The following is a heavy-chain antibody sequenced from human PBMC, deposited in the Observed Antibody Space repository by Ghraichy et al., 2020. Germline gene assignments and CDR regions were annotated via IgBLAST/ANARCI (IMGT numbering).Heavy chain of an antibody. D-gene: IGHD6-13*01. Sequence: SETLSLTCAVYGGSFSGYYWSWIRQPPGKGLEWIGEINHSGSTNYNPSLKSRVTISVDTSKNQFSLKLSSVTAADTAVDYCARGAGIAALAIAAAGSDYWGQGTLVTVSS. CDR2: INHSGST. CDR3: ARGAGIAALAIAAAGSDY. CDR1: GGSFSGYY. J-gene: IGHJ4*02. V-gene: IGHV4-34*01.